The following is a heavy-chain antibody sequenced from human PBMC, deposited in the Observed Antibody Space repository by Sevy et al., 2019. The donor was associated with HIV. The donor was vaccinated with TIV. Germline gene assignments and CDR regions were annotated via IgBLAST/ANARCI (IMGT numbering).Heavy chain of an antibody. CDR2: ISSSSSYI. V-gene: IGHV3-21*01. J-gene: IGHJ6*03. CDR1: GFTFSSYS. Sequence: GGSLRLSCAASGFTFSSYSMNWVRQAPGKGLEWVSSISSSSSYIYYAHSVKGRFTISRDNAKNSLYLQMNSLRAEDTAVYYCARAGHNWNDEYYYYMDVWGKGTTVTVSS. D-gene: IGHD1-20*01. CDR3: ARAGHNWNDEYYYYMDV.